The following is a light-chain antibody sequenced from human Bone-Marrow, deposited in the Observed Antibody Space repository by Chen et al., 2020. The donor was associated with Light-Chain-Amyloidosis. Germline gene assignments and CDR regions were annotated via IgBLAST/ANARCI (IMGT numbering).Light chain of an antibody. V-gene: IGLV2-14*01. CDR2: EVS. CDR3: SSYTSSVSYV. J-gene: IGLJ1*01. Sequence: QSALTQPASVSGSPGQSITISCTGTSSDVGGYNHVSWYQHHPGKAPKLMIYEVSNRPSGMSNRFSGSKSGNTASLSSSGLQAEDEADYYCSSYTSSVSYVFGSGTKVTVL. CDR1: SSDVGGYNH.